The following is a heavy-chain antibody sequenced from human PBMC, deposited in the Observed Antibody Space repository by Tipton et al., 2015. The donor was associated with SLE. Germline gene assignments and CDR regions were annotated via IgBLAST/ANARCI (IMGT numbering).Heavy chain of an antibody. CDR3: ARWTSSGWYYFDY. V-gene: IGHV4-4*08. D-gene: IGHD6-19*01. CDR1: GGSFSGYY. CDR2: IYTSGST. J-gene: IGHJ4*02. Sequence: TLSLTCAVYGGSFSGYYWSWIRQPPGKGLEWIGYIYTSGSTNYNPSLKSRVTISVDTSKNQFSLKLSSVTAADTAVYYCARWTSSGWYYFDYWGQGTLVTVSS.